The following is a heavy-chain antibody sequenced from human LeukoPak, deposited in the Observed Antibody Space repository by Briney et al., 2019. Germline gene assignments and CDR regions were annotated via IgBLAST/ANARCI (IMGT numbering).Heavy chain of an antibody. CDR1: VPPVGSAGYL. CDR3: ARTQSQCVSSRYYFVY. V-gene: IGHV4-61*08. J-gene: IGHJ4*02. Sequence: SETLSLTCTVSVPPVGSAGYLWSSIRQPPGGGLDCIGYIYYNSNTNYNPSLKIHDTMSVYPSKNQFSLKLNSGTAADTAVLYCARTQSQCVSSRYYFVYWGQGTLVTVSS. D-gene: IGHD1-26*01. CDR2: IYYNSNT.